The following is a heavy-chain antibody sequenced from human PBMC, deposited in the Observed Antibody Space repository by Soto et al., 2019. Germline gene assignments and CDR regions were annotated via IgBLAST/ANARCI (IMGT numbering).Heavy chain of an antibody. CDR3: AREIHGDYDY. Sequence: PSETLSLTCTVSGGSISSYCWSWLRQPPGKGLEWIGYIYYTGSTYYNLSLKSRVTISLDMSKNQFSLKLSSVTAADTAVYYCAREIHGDYDYWGQGTLVTVSS. CDR2: IYYTGST. V-gene: IGHV4-59*01. J-gene: IGHJ4*02. D-gene: IGHD4-17*01. CDR1: GGSISSYC.